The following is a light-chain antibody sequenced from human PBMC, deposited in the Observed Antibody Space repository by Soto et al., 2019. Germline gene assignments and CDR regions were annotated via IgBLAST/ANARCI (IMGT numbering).Light chain of an antibody. Sequence: QSALTQPPSASGSPGQSVTISCTGTLSDVGGYDFVSWYQQHPGKAPKLLIYDVSKRPSGVPDRFSGSKSGNTASLTVSGLQAEDEADYYCSSYAGTDNWGVFGTGTKVTVL. CDR3: SSYAGTDNWGV. V-gene: IGLV2-8*01. J-gene: IGLJ1*01. CDR2: DVS. CDR1: LSDVGGYDF.